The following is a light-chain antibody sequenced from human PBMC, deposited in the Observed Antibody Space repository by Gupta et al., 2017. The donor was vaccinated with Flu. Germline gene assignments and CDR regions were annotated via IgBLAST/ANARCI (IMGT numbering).Light chain of an antibody. V-gene: IGLV3-1*01. CDR3: QAWDTTSNCV. CDR2: QDK. CDR1: ELGDKF. Sequence: PGQTASITCSGDELGDKFTCWYQQKPGQSPVLVIYQDKKRPPGIPERFSGSNSGNIATLTISGAQAMDEADYFCQAWDTTSNCVFGGGIKLTVL. J-gene: IGLJ3*02.